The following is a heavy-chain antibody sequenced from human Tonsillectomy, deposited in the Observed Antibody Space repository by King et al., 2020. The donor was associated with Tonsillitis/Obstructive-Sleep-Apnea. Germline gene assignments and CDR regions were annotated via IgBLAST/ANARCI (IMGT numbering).Heavy chain of an antibody. D-gene: IGHD3-22*01. CDR1: GYSFTSYW. CDR3: ARLNYYDSSGYYEDY. Sequence: QLVQSGAEVKKPGGSLKISCKGSGYSFTSYWIGWVRQMPGKGLEWMGIIYPGDSDTRYSPSFQGQVTISADKSISTAYLQWSSLKASDTAMYYCARLNYYDSSGYYEDYWGQGTLVTVSS. CDR2: IYPGDSDT. J-gene: IGHJ4*02. V-gene: IGHV5-51*03.